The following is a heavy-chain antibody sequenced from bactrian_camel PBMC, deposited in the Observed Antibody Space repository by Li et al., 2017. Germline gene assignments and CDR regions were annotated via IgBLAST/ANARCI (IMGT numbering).Heavy chain of an antibody. Sequence: VQLVESGGGSVQTGGSLRLSCTASGISRYTYNTYCMGWFRQAPGKGPEGVAAIDSDGASIYLDSMKGRFTLVRDNARNTLYLQMDSLKPEDSGQYVCAADTRSYGGSWMSTQPYNSWRQGTQVTVS. D-gene: IGHD6*01. CDR3: AADTRSYGGSWMSTQPYNS. CDR2: IDSDGAS. J-gene: IGHJ6*01. V-gene: IGHV3S26*01. CDR1: GISRYTYNTYC.